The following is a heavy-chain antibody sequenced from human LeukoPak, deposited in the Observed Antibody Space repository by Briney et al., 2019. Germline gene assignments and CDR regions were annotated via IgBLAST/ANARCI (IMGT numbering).Heavy chain of an antibody. V-gene: IGHV3-23*01. CDR1: GFTFSSYP. Sequence: PGGSLRLSCAASGFTFSSYPMSWVRQAPGKGLDWVSSISGSGGSTYYADSLKGRFTISRDNSKNTLYLQMNSLRAEDTAVYFCAKSAYFDFWSGYYQRYMDVWGKGTTVTVSS. CDR3: AKSAYFDFWSGYYQRYMDV. D-gene: IGHD3-3*01. CDR2: ISGSGGST. J-gene: IGHJ6*03.